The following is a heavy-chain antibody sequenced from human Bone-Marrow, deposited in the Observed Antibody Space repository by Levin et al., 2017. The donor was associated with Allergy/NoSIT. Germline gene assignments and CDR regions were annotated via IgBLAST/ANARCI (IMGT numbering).Heavy chain of an antibody. D-gene: IGHD3-10*01. CDR2: IIPIFETS. CDR3: ARLFGDDGFDV. Sequence: PRASVKVSCKASGGRFINFATSWVRQAPGQGPEWMGGIIPIFETSHYAQNFQGRLTVTADESTSTVYMELSSLRSEDTAIYYCARLFGDDGFDVWGQGTMIIVSS. CDR1: GGRFINFA. J-gene: IGHJ3*01. V-gene: IGHV1-69*13.